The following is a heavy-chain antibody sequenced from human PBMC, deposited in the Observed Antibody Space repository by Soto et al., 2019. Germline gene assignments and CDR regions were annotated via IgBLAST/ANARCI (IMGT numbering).Heavy chain of an antibody. J-gene: IGHJ6*02. CDR2: IYYSGST. D-gene: IGHD3-9*01. CDR1: GGSISSYY. CDR3: ARDGLLDYDILTGYYKGLAYYGMDV. V-gene: IGHV4-59*01. Sequence: RSLTCTVSGGSISSYYWSWIRQPPGKGLEWIGYIYYSGSTNYNPSLKSRVTISVDTSKNQFSLKLSSVTAADTAVYYCARDGLLDYDILTGYYKGLAYYGMDVWGQGTTVTVSS.